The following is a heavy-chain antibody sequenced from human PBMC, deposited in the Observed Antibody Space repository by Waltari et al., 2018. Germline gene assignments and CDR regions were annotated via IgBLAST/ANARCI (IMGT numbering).Heavy chain of an antibody. D-gene: IGHD2-15*01. J-gene: IGHJ4*02. CDR3: ARAYGGNESGFDY. Sequence: QVQLQESGPGLVKPSQTLSLTCTVSGGSISSGSYYWSWIRQPAGKGLEWIGRIYTSGSTNYTPSLKSRVTISVDTSKNQFSLKLSSVTAADTAVYYCARAYGGNESGFDYWGQGTLVTVSS. CDR1: GGSISSGSYY. V-gene: IGHV4-61*02. CDR2: IYTSGST.